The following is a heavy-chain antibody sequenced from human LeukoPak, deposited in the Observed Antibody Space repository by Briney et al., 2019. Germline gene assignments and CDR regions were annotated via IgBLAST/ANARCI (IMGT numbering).Heavy chain of an antibody. CDR1: GGSISSGDYY. Sequence: SETLSLTCTVSGGSISSGDYYWRWTRQPPGKGLEWIGYIYYSGSTYYNPSLKSRVTISVHTSKNQFSLKLSSVTAADTAVYYCARVVPAAIDYYYGMDVWGQGTTVTVSS. V-gene: IGHV4-30-4*02. J-gene: IGHJ6*02. CDR3: ARVVPAAIDYYYGMDV. D-gene: IGHD2-2*02. CDR2: IYYSGST.